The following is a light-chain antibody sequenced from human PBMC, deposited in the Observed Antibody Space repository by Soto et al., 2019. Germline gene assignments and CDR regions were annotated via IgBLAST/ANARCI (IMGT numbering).Light chain of an antibody. Sequence: QSVLTQPPSASGTPGQRVTISCSGSRSNIGSNYVYWYQQLPGTAPKLLIYRNNQRPSGVPDRFSGSKSVTSASLAISGLRSEDEADYYCAAWDDSLSGPVFGGGTQLTVL. V-gene: IGLV1-47*01. J-gene: IGLJ7*01. CDR2: RNN. CDR1: RSNIGSNY. CDR3: AAWDDSLSGPV.